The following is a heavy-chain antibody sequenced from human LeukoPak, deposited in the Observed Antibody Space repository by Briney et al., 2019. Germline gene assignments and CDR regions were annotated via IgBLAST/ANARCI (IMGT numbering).Heavy chain of an antibody. CDR2: ISSSGDSL. V-gene: IGHV3-48*04. CDR3: AREVVIVPDYFYYGLDV. D-gene: IGHD2/OR15-2a*01. Sequence: GGSLRLSWAASGFTFSSYNMNWIRQAPGKGLEWVSFISSSGDSLYYADSVRGRFTISRDNAKNSLYLQMNSLRAEDTAVYYCAREVVIVPDYFYYGLDVWGQGTTVTVSS. CDR1: GFTFSSYN. J-gene: IGHJ6*02.